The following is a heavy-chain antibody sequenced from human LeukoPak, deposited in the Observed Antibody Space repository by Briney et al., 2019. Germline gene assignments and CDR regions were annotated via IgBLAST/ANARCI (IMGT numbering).Heavy chain of an antibody. CDR1: EFTFSSHA. J-gene: IGHJ4*02. V-gene: IGHV3-23*01. D-gene: IGHD6-19*01. CDR2: ISGGGEST. CDR3: AKGKYSSGGVPDY. Sequence: GGSLRLSCVASEFTFSSHAMNWVRQAPGKGLEWVSSISGGGESTYYADSVKGRFTVSRDNSKNTLYLQINSLRGEDTAVYYCAKGKYSSGGVPDYWGQGILVTVSS.